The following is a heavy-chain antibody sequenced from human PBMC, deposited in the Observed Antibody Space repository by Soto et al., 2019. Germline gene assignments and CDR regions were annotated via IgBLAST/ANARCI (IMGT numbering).Heavy chain of an antibody. J-gene: IGHJ5*02. D-gene: IGHD5-18*01. V-gene: IGHV1-8*01. Sequence: ASVKVSCKASGYTFTSYDINWVRQATGQGLEWMGWMNPNSGNTGYAQKFQGRVTMTRNTSISTAYMELSSLRSEDTAVYYCARLGDTAMVTENYKNWFDPWGQGSLVTISS. CDR2: MNPNSGNT. CDR3: ARLGDTAMVTENYKNWFDP. CDR1: GYTFTSYD.